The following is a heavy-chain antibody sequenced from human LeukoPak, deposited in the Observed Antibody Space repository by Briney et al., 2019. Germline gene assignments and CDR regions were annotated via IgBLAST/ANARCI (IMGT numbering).Heavy chain of an antibody. J-gene: IGHJ5*02. CDR3: ARDYYGSGSYPTLNWFDP. CDR1: GYTFTGYY. V-gene: IGHV1-2*02. D-gene: IGHD3-10*01. Sequence: ASVKVSCKASGYTFTGYYMHWVRQAPGQGLEWMGWINPNSGGTNYAQKFQGRVTMTRDTSISTAYMELSRLRSDDTAVYYCARDYYGSGSYPTLNWFDPWGQGTLVTVSS. CDR2: INPNSGGT.